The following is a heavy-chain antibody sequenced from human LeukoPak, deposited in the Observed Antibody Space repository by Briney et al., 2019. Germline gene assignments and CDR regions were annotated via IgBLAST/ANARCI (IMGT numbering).Heavy chain of an antibody. CDR3: ARLSRSSQAFDI. V-gene: IGHV4-39*01. CDR1: GGSISSSSYY. D-gene: IGHD6-6*01. CDR2: IYYSGST. J-gene: IGHJ3*02. Sequence: KASETLSLTCTVSGGSISSSSYYWGWIRQPPGKGLEWIGSIYYSGSTYYNPSLKSRVTISVDTSKNQFSLKLSSVTAADTAVYYCARLSRSSQAFDIWGQGTMVTVSS.